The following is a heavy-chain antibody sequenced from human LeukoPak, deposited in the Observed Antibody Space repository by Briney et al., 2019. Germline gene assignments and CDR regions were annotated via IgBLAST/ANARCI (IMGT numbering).Heavy chain of an antibody. CDR2: ISSSGSTI. J-gene: IGHJ4*02. V-gene: IGHV3-11*04. Sequence: GGSLRLSCAASGFTFSDYYMSWIRQAPGKGLEWVSYISSSGSTIYYADSVKGRFTISRDNAKSSLYLQMNSLRAEDTAVYYCASNTYCSGGSCYLMPCVYWGQGTLVTVSS. D-gene: IGHD2-15*01. CDR3: ASNTYCSGGSCYLMPCVY. CDR1: GFTFSDYY.